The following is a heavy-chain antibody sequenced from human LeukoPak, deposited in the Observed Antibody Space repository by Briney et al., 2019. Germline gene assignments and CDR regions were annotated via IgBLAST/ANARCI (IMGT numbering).Heavy chain of an antibody. CDR2: ISWNSGSL. J-gene: IGHJ4*02. Sequence: PGGSLRLSCAASGFTFDDYAMHWVRQAPGKGLEWVSGISWNSGSLGYADSVKGRFTISRDNAENSLYLQMNSLRAEDTALYYCAKDMGYGSGSYSCDYWGQGTLVTVSS. CDR3: AKDMGYGSGSYSCDY. V-gene: IGHV3-9*01. D-gene: IGHD3-10*01. CDR1: GFTFDDYA.